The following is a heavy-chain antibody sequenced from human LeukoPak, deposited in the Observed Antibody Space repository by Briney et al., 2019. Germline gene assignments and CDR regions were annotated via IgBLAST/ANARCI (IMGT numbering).Heavy chain of an antibody. J-gene: IGHJ4*02. CDR2: IYYSGSA. D-gene: IGHD1-14*01. CDR1: GGSISSSSYY. Sequence: SETLSLTCTISGGSISSSSYYWGWIRQPPGKGLEWIGTIYYSGSAYYNPSLKSRVTISVDTSKNQFSLKLSSVTAADTAVYYCARFRWRDLQPDFFDYWGQGTLVTVSS. V-gene: IGHV4-39*07. CDR3: ARFRWRDLQPDFFDY.